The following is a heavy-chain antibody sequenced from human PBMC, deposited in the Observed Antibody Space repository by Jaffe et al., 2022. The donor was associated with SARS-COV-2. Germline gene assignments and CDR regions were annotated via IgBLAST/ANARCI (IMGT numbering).Heavy chain of an antibody. CDR1: EFTVSPNY. CDR3: SRNLYY. Sequence: EVQVVESGGDLVQPGGSLRLSCTASEFTVSPNYMNWVRQAPGKGLEWIAVFYGGGDTYYADSVKGRFTLSRDNSKNTVNLQMNSLRPDDTAVYYCSRNLYYWGRGTLVTVSS. J-gene: IGHJ4*02. CDR2: FYGGGDT. V-gene: IGHV3-66*02.